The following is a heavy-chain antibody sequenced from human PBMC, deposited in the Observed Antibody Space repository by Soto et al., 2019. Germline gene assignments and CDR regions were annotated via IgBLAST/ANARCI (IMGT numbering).Heavy chain of an antibody. CDR3: ARDINHSYYYDSSGYPDY. CDR2: IWYDGSNK. V-gene: IGHV3-33*01. J-gene: IGHJ4*02. Sequence: SLRLSCAASGFTFGSYGMHWVRQAPGKGLEWVAVIWYDGSNKYYADSVKGRFTISRDNSKNTLYLQRNSLRAEDTAVYYCARDINHSYYYDSSGYPDYWGQGTLVTVSS. CDR1: GFTFGSYG. D-gene: IGHD3-22*01.